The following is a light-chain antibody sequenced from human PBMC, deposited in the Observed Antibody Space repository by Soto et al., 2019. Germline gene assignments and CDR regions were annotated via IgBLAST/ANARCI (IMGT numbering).Light chain of an antibody. V-gene: IGKV3-15*01. Sequence: EIVMTQSPATLSLSPGDRATLSCRASQSITRNLAWYQQHPGQPPRLLVYGASTRATGIPVRFSGSGSGTDFTLTISSLQSEDFATYYCQQFDDYPFTFGPGTKVDFK. CDR2: GAS. CDR1: QSITRN. J-gene: IGKJ3*01. CDR3: QQFDDYPFT.